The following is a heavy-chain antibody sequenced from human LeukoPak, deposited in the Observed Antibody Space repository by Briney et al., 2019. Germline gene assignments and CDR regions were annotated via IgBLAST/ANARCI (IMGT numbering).Heavy chain of an antibody. Sequence: PSETLSLTCTVSGYSISSGYYWGWIRQPPGKGLEWIGSIYHSGSTYYNPSLKSRVTISVDTSKNQFSLKLSSVTAADTAVYYCARPTYYGSGSYSADWFDPWGQGTLVTVSS. V-gene: IGHV4-38-2*02. CDR1: GYSISSGYY. D-gene: IGHD3-10*01. CDR3: ARPTYYGSGSYSADWFDP. CDR2: IYHSGST. J-gene: IGHJ5*02.